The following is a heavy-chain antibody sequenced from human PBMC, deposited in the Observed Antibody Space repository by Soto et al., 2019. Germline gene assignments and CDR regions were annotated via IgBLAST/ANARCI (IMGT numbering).Heavy chain of an antibody. CDR1: VFTFSNAW. CDR2: IKSKTDGGTT. V-gene: IGHV3-15*01. J-gene: IGHJ4*02. CDR3: TMGYCSGGSCYPTFDY. Sequence: EVQLVESGGGLVKPGGSLRLSCAASVFTFSNAWMSWVRQAPGKGLEWVGRIKSKTDGGTTDYAAPVKGRFTISRDDSKNTLYLQMNSLKTEDTAVYYCTMGYCSGGSCYPTFDYWGQGTLVTVSS. D-gene: IGHD2-15*01.